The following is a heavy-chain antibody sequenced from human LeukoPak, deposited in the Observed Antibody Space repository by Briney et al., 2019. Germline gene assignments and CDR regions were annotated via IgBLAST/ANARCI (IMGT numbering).Heavy chain of an antibody. CDR1: GYTFTSYG. D-gene: IGHD5-18*01. CDR2: ISAYNGNT. CDR3: ARDLRGYRYVGDY. Sequence: ASVKVSCKASGYTFTSYGISWVRQAPGQGLEWMGWISAYNGNTNYAQKLQGRVTMTTDTSTSTAYKELRSLRSDDTAVYYCARDLRGYRYVGDYWGQGTLVTVSS. V-gene: IGHV1-18*01. J-gene: IGHJ4*02.